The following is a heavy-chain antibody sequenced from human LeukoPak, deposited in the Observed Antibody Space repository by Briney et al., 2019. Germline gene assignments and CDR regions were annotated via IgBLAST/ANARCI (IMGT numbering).Heavy chain of an antibody. J-gene: IGHJ4*02. Sequence: SETLSLTCTVSGYSISSGSYYWSWIRQPAGKELEWIGRIYTSGSTNYNPSLKSRVTMSVDTSKNQFSLKLSSVTAADTAVYYCAREFSSGWPGSFDYWGQGTLVTVSS. CDR2: IYTSGST. V-gene: IGHV4-61*02. CDR3: AREFSSGWPGSFDY. D-gene: IGHD6-19*01. CDR1: GYSISSGSYY.